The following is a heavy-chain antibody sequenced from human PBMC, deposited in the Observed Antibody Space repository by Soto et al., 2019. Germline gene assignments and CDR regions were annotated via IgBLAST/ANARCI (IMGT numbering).Heavy chain of an antibody. CDR1: GYSFTSYW. V-gene: IGHV5-51*01. CDR3: ARRSRSGSYYHPRFDP. D-gene: IGHD1-26*01. CDR2: IYPGDSDT. J-gene: IGHJ5*02. Sequence: GESLKISCKGSGYSFTSYWIGWVRQMPGKGLKWMGIIYPGDSDTRYSPSFQGQVTISADKSISTAYLQWSSLKASDTAMYYCARRSRSGSYYHPRFDPWGQGTLVTVSS.